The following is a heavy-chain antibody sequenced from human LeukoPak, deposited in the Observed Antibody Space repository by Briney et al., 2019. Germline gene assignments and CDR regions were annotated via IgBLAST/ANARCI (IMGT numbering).Heavy chain of an antibody. CDR1: GFIFKNFG. D-gene: IGHD3-22*01. CDR3: AKSHSGSLRAPFDY. J-gene: IGHJ4*02. CDR2: TSPHSGKT. V-gene: IGHV1-18*01. Sequence: ASVKVSCKASGFIFKNFGFIWVRQAPGQGLQWMGWTSPHSGKTKYAPSLRGRVTLTTDTSTNTAYMALSGLTFDDTAIYYCAKSHSGSLRAPFDYWGQGTLVTVSS.